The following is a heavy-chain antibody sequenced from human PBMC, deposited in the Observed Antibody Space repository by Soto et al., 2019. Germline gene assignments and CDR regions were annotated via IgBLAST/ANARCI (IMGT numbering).Heavy chain of an antibody. D-gene: IGHD5-18*01. CDR2: ISYDGSNK. V-gene: IGHV3-30*18. J-gene: IGHJ6*02. CDR1: GFTFSSYG. CDR3: AKGGRYSYGYSSYYYYGMDV. Sequence: GGSLRLSXAASGFTFSSYGMHWVRQAPGKGLEWVAVISYDGSNKYYADSVKGRFTISRDNSKNTLYLQMNSLRAEDTAAYYCAKGGRYSYGYSSYYYYGMDVWGQGTTVTVSS.